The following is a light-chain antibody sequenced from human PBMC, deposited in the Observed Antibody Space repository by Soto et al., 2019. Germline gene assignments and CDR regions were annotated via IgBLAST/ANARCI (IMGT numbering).Light chain of an antibody. CDR1: SNDIGAYNF. V-gene: IGLV2-14*03. CDR2: DVN. Sequence: QSVLTQPASVPGSFVQSITISCTGTSNDIGAYNFVSWYQQHPGKAPKLMLYDVNIRPSGVSNRFSGSKSGNTASLTISGLQAEDEADYYCTSWTTSTTMIFGGGTKVTVL. J-gene: IGLJ2*01. CDR3: TSWTTSTTMI.